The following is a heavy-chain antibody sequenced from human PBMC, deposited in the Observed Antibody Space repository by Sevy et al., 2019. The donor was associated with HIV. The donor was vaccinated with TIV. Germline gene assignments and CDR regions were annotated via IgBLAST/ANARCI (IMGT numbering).Heavy chain of an antibody. CDR3: ARDQRGNVWFDP. D-gene: IGHD1-1*01. Sequence: SETLSLTCTVSGGSISSYYWSWIRQPPGKGLEWIGYIYYSGSTNYNPSLKSRVTISVDTSKNQFSLKLSSVTAADTAVYYCARDQRGNVWFDPWGQGTLVTVSS. CDR2: IYYSGST. CDR1: GGSISSYY. J-gene: IGHJ5*02. V-gene: IGHV4-59*01.